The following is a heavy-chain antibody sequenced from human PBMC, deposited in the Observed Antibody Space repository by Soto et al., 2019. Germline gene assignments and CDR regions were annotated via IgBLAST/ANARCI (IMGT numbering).Heavy chain of an antibody. Sequence: SETLSLTCIVSGGSISSYYWSWIRQPPGKGLEWIGYIYYSGSTNYNPSLKSRVTISVDTSKNQFSLKLSSVTAADTAVYYCARLLVSAGELVLGNGYYYYYGMDVWGQGTTVTVSS. CDR1: GGSISSYY. D-gene: IGHD6-6*01. CDR3: ARLLVSAGELVLGNGYYYYYGMDV. CDR2: IYYSGST. V-gene: IGHV4-59*01. J-gene: IGHJ6*02.